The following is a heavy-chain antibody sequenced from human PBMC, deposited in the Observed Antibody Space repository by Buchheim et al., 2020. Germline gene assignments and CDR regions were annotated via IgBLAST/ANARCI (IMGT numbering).Heavy chain of an antibody. Sequence: QVQLVQSGAEVKKPGASVKVSCKASGYTFTSYDINWVRQATGQGLEWMGWMNPNSGNTGYAQKFPGRVTITRNTSISTAYMELGSLRSEDKAGYYCARAYDFWSGYYTGRAYYYYMDVWGKGTT. CDR3: ARAYDFWSGYYTGRAYYYYMDV. J-gene: IGHJ6*03. CDR2: MNPNSGNT. CDR1: GYTFTSYD. V-gene: IGHV1-8*01. D-gene: IGHD3-3*01.